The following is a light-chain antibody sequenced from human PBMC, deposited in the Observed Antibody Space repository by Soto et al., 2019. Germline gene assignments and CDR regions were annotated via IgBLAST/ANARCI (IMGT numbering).Light chain of an antibody. CDR1: SSDVGGYNF. J-gene: IGLJ1*01. Sequence: QSALTQPRSVSGSPGQSVTISCTGTSSDVGGYNFVSWYRHHPGKAPKLMIYDVSKRPSGVPDRFSGSKSGNMASLTISGLQAEDEADYYCCSYAGSYTWVFGTGTKVTVL. V-gene: IGLV2-11*01. CDR3: CSYAGSYTWV. CDR2: DVS.